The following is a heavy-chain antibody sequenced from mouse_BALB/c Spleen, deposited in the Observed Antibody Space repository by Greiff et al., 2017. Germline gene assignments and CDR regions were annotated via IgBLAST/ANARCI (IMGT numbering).Heavy chain of an antibody. Sequence: QVHVKQSGPELVKPGASVKMSCKASGYTFTSYVMYWVKQRPGQGLEWIGEINPSNGGTNFNEKFKSKATLTVDKSSSTAYMQLSSLTSEDSAVYYCFTTVVAGDYFDYWGQGTTLTVSS. V-gene: IGHV1S81*02. CDR1: GYTFTSYV. J-gene: IGHJ2*01. CDR2: INPSNGGT. D-gene: IGHD1-1*01. CDR3: FTTVVAGDYFDY.